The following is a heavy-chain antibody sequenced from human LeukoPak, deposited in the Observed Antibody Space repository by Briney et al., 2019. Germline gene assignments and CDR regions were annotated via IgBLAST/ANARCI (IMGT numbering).Heavy chain of an antibody. D-gene: IGHD5-18*01. V-gene: IGHV3-7*03. CDR3: ARVAWRQLWFCDY. CDR1: GFTFSAYL. CDR2: IKQDSREK. J-gene: IGHJ4*02. Sequence: PGGSLTLTCAASGFTFSAYLMSWVRRAPGKGGEGVANIKQDSREKYYVDSVKGRFIISRDNAKNALYLQMNSLRAEDTAVYYCARVAWRQLWFCDYWGQGTLVTVSS.